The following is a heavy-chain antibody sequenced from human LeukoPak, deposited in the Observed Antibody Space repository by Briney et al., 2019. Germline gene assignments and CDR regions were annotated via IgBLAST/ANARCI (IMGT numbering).Heavy chain of an antibody. CDR2: LSKSGNT. Sequence: SETLSLTGTVSGGSISSYYWSWIRLPPGKGLEWIGYLSKSGNTNYSPSLKSRVTISVDTSKNQFSLKLSSVTAADTAVYFCARQLRGEAVAGHLQPFDYWGQGTLVTVSS. D-gene: IGHD6-19*01. V-gene: IGHV4-59*08. CDR3: ARQLRGEAVAGHLQPFDY. J-gene: IGHJ4*02. CDR1: GGSISSYY.